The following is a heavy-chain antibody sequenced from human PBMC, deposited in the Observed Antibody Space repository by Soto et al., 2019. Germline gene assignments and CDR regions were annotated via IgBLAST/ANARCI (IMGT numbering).Heavy chain of an antibody. J-gene: IGHJ4*02. CDR3: GNVGKMGGGAFDY. D-gene: IGHD3-16*01. CDR2: ISSRAGST. V-gene: IGHV3-23*01. Sequence: EVQLLESGGGLVQPGGSLRLSCAASGFIFNNYAMSWVRQAPGKGLEWVSGISSRAGSTQYIDSVEGRFTIPRDNSKNLLCLQMHSLRVEDTAVYFCGNVGKMGGGAFDYWGQGTLVTVSS. CDR1: GFIFNNYA.